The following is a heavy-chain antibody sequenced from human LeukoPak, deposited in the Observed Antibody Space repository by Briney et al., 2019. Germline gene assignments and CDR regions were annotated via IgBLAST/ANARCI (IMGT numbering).Heavy chain of an antibody. V-gene: IGHV1-2*02. Sequence: ASVKVSCKASGYTFTSYGISWVRQAPGQGLEWMGWINPNSGGTNYAQKIQGRVTMTRDTSISTAYMELSRLRSDDTAVYYCARGGVPVYYYYMDIWGKGTTVTISS. CDR3: ARGGVPVYYYYMDI. CDR1: GYTFTSYG. J-gene: IGHJ6*03. CDR2: INPNSGGT. D-gene: IGHD3-10*01.